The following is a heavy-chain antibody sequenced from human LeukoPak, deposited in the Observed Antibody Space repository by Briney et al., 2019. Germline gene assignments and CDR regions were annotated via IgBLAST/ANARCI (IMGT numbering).Heavy chain of an antibody. CDR3: ARDRADTAMVTYYYYMDV. CDR2: ISSSGSTI. V-gene: IGHV3-48*03. J-gene: IGHJ6*03. CDR1: TFTFSSFA. Sequence: GGSLRLSCAASTFTFSSFAMNWVRQAPGKGLEWVSYISSSGSTIYYADSVKGRFTISRDNAKNSLYLQMNSLRAEDTAVYYCARDRADTAMVTYYYYMDVWGKGTTVTVSS. D-gene: IGHD5-18*01.